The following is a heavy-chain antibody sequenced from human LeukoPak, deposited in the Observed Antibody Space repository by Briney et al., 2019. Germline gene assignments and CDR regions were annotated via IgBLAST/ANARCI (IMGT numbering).Heavy chain of an antibody. CDR2: INHSGST. V-gene: IGHV4-34*01. CDR1: GGSFSDYY. J-gene: IGHJ4*02. D-gene: IGHD6-6*01. CDR3: ARHDAGIAARPFDN. Sequence: SETLSLTCAVYGGSFSDYYWSWTRQPPGKGLEWIGEINHSGSTNYNPSLKSRVTISVDTSKNQFSLKLSSVTAADTAVYYCARHDAGIAARPFDNWGQGTLVTVSS.